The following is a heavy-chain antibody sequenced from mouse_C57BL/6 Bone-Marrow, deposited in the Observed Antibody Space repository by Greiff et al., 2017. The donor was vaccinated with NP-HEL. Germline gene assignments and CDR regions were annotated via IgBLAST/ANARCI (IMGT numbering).Heavy chain of an antibody. CDR1: GYTFTSYG. V-gene: IGHV1-81*01. CDR2: IYPRSGNT. CDR3: AREGGTAQACCWFAY. D-gene: IGHD3-2*02. Sequence: QVQLQQSGAELARPGASVKLSCKASGYTFTSYGISWVKQRTGQGLEWIGVIYPRSGNTYYNEKFKGKATLTADKSSSTAYMELRSLTSEDSAVYFCAREGGTAQACCWFAYWGQGTLVTVSA. J-gene: IGHJ3*01.